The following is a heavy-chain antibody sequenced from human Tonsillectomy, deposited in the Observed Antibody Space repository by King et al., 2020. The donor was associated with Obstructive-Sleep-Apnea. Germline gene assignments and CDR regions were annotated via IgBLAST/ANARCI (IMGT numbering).Heavy chain of an antibody. CDR3: AHLFDFLADV. CDR1: GFSLSTSEVG. CDR2: IYWDDDK. J-gene: IGHJ6*02. V-gene: IGHV2-5*02. D-gene: IGHD3-9*01. Sequence: TLKESGPTLVKPTHTLTLTCTFSGFSLSTSEVGVGWIRQPPGKALEWLAVIYWDDDKRYNPSLNSRLTITKDTSKNQVVLTMTNMDPVDTATYYCAHLFDFLADVWGQGTTVTVSS.